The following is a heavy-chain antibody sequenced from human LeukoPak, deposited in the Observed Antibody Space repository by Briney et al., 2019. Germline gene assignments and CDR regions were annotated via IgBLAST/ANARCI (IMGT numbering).Heavy chain of an antibody. V-gene: IGHV3-21*01. CDR1: GFTFSSYS. D-gene: IGHD3-10*01. CDR3: ARGPAGYYFDY. CDR2: ISGSSSYI. J-gene: IGHJ4*02. Sequence: GGSLRLSCAASGFTFSSYSMSWVRQAPGKGLEWVSSISGSSSYIYYADSVKGRFTISRDNAKNSLYLQMNSLRAEDTAVYYCARGPAGYYFDYWGQGTLVTVSS.